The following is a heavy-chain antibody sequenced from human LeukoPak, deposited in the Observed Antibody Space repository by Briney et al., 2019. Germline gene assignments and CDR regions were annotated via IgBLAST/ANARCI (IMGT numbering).Heavy chain of an antibody. CDR1: GYTFTGYY. CDR3: ARVSRSVVVPAAIPRYYFDY. Sequence: ASVKVSCKASGYTFTGYYMHWVRQAPGQGLAWMGWINPNSGGTNYAQKFQGRVTMTRDTSISTAYMELSRLRSDDTAVYYCARVSRSVVVPAAIPRYYFDYWGQGTLVTVSS. CDR2: INPNSGGT. D-gene: IGHD2-2*01. V-gene: IGHV1-2*02. J-gene: IGHJ4*02.